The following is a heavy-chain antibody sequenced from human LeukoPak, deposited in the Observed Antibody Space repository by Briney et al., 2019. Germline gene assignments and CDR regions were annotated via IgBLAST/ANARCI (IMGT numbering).Heavy chain of an antibody. J-gene: IGHJ3*02. CDR3: ARDDCGDHGAFDI. CDR1: GFTFSSYW. CDR2: IKQDGTEN. V-gene: IGHV3-7*01. Sequence: GGSLRLSCAGSGFTFSSYWMSWVRHAPGKGLEWVANIKQDGTENYYVDSVRGRFTISRDNTKNSLYLQMNSLRAEDTAVYYCARDDCGDHGAFDIWGQGTMVTVSS. D-gene: IGHD4/OR15-4a*01.